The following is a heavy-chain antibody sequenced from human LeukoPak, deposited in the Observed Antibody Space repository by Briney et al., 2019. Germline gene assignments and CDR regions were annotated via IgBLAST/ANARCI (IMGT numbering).Heavy chain of an antibody. J-gene: IGHJ4*02. CDR1: GLTFSSYS. CDR2: ISSSSSTI. Sequence: GGSLRLSCAASGLTFSSYSMNWVRQAPGKGLEWVSYISSSSSTIYYADSVKGRFTISRDNAKNSLYLQMNSLRAEDTAVYYCARDHQFYYYGSGSYYDRWGQGTLVTVSS. D-gene: IGHD3-10*01. V-gene: IGHV3-48*04. CDR3: ARDHQFYYYGSGSYYDR.